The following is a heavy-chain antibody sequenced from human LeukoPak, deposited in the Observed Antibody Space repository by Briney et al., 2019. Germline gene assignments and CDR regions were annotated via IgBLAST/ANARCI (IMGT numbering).Heavy chain of an antibody. J-gene: IGHJ6*02. CDR1: GFTFSTYV. CDR3: ATTPGAYYYYHMDV. CDR2: ILGSGGGT. V-gene: IGHV3-23*01. D-gene: IGHD3-10*01. Sequence: GGSLRLSCAASGFTFSTYVMTWVRQAPGKGLEWVSAILGSGGGTYYTDSVKGRFTISRDNSKNTLHLQMNSLSAEDTAVYYCATTPGAYYYYHMDVWGQGTTVTVSS.